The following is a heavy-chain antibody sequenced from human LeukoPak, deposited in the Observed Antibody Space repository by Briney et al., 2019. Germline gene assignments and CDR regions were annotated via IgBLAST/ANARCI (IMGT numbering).Heavy chain of an antibody. Sequence: KPGGSLRLSCVVSGFTFSNFWMSWVRQAPGRGLEWVANIKVDGSGKYYAESVKGRFTISRDNAENSLYLQMNSLRDEDTAVYYCARGGSGYGDYYYFYGLDVWGQGTTVTVSS. J-gene: IGHJ6*02. CDR3: ARGGSGYGDYYYFYGLDV. V-gene: IGHV3-7*01. CDR2: IKVDGSGK. D-gene: IGHD3-22*01. CDR1: GFTFSNFW.